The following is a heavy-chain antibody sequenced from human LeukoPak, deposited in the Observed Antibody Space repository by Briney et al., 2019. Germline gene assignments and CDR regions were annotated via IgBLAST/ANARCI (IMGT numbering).Heavy chain of an antibody. J-gene: IGHJ4*02. CDR3: ARESYGDPFDY. Sequence: SETLSLTCAVYGGSFSDYYWTWIRQPPGKGLEWIGEINHSGSTNYNPSLKSRVTISVDTSKKQFFLRLSSVTAEDTAVYYCARESYGDPFDYWGQGTLVTVSS. CDR2: INHSGST. V-gene: IGHV4-34*01. CDR1: GGSFSDYY. D-gene: IGHD4-17*01.